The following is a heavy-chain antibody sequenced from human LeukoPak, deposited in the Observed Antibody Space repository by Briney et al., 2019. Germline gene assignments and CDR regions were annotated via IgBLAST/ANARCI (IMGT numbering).Heavy chain of an antibody. V-gene: IGHV4-39*01. D-gene: IGHD5-18*01. CDR3: ATPGYTYGLFDY. J-gene: IGHJ4*02. Sequence: KPSETLSLTCTVSGGSISSSSYYWGWIRQPPGKGLEWIGSIYYSGSTDYNPSLKSRVTISVDTSKNQFSLKLSSVTAADTAVYYCATPGYTYGLFDYWGQGTLVTVSS. CDR1: GGSISSSSYY. CDR2: IYYSGST.